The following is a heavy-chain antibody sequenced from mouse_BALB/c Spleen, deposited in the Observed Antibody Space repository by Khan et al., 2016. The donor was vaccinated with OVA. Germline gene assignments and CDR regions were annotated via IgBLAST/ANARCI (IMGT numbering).Heavy chain of an antibody. Sequence: EVELVESGGGLVKPGGSLKLSCAASGFTFSTYAMSWDRQTPEKRLEWVATISSDGDYTYYPDNVTGRFTISRDNAKNILYLQMSILRSEDTAMYYCARSAYGDFAYWGQGTLVTVSA. D-gene: IGHD2-13*01. CDR1: GFTFSTYA. CDR2: ISSDGDYT. CDR3: ARSAYGDFAY. V-gene: IGHV5-9-3*01. J-gene: IGHJ3*01.